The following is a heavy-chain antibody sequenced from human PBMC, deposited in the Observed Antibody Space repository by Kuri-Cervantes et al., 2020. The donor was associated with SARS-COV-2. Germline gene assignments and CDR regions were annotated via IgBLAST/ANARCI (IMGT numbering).Heavy chain of an antibody. V-gene: IGHV3-23*01. D-gene: IGHD3-3*01. CDR3: AKDGGIFGVVILGYFDY. CDR1: GFSFSSYA. CDR2: ISGSGDNT. Sequence: GGSLRLSCAASGFSFSSYAMSWVRQAPGKGLEWVSAISGSGDNTYYADSVKGRFTISRDNSQNTVYLRMNSLRGEDTALYYCAKDGGIFGVVILGYFDYWGQGTLVTVSS. J-gene: IGHJ4*02.